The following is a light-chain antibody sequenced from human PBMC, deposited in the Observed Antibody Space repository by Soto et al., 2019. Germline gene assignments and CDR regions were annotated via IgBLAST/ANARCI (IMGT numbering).Light chain of an antibody. V-gene: IGLV2-14*03. Sequence: QSALTQPASVSGSPGQSITISCRGTSSDVGGYNYVSWYKHHPGKAPKLMIYDVNNRPSGVSNRFSGSKSGNTASLTISGLQAEDEADYFCSSYTSTNTWVFGGGTKVTVL. CDR2: DVN. CDR1: SSDVGGYNY. J-gene: IGLJ3*02. CDR3: SSYTSTNTWV.